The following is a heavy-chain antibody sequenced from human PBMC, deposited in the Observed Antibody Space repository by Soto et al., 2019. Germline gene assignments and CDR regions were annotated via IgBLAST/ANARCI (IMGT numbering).Heavy chain of an antibody. CDR3: ARDSSSWHASYYYGMDV. Sequence: SETMSLTSTFSGVYLSRYYLIWLRPQHGKGLEWIGYIYYSGSTNYNPSLKSRVTISVDTSKNQFSLKLSSVTAADTAVYYCARDSSSWHASYYYGMDVRGQGTTVTVSS. CDR2: IYYSGST. D-gene: IGHD6-13*01. J-gene: IGHJ6*02. V-gene: IGHV4-59*01. CDR1: GVYLSRYY.